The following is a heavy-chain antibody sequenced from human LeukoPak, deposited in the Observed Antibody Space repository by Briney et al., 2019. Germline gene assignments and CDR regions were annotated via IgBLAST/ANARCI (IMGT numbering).Heavy chain of an antibody. Sequence: SETLSLTCTVGGGSLSGHHWGWIRQPPGKGLELVGHIYYTGTTFYNPSLNSRITITLDTSRNQFSLRLTSVIAADTAVYYCARFSWGCSTASCYLTNWGQGTLVTVSS. V-gene: IGHV4-59*11. CDR3: ARFSWGCSTASCYLTN. CDR2: IYYTGTT. CDR1: GGSLSGHH. J-gene: IGHJ4*02. D-gene: IGHD2-2*01.